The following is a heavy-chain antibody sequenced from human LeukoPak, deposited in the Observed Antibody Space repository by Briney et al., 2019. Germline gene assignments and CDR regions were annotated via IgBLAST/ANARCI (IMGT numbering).Heavy chain of an antibody. V-gene: IGHV1-2*02. J-gene: IGHJ4*02. Sequence: GASVTVSCKASGYTFTGYYMHWVRQAPGQGLEWMGWINPNSGGTNYAQKFQGRVTMTRDTSISTAYMELSRLRSDDTAVYYCARGGYDFWSGIFDYWGQGTLVTVSS. CDR1: GYTFTGYY. D-gene: IGHD3-3*01. CDR2: INPNSGGT. CDR3: ARGGYDFWSGIFDY.